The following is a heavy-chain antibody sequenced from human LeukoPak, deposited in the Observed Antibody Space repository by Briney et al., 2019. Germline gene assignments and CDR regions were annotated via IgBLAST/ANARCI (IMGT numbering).Heavy chain of an antibody. V-gene: IGHV4-59*01. Sequence: SETLSLTCTVSVGSISSYYWSWIRQPPGKGLEWIGYIYYSGSTNYNPSLKSRVTISVDTSKNQFSLKLSSVTAADTAVYYCARGVGSSSSDYWGQGTLVTVSS. D-gene: IGHD6-13*01. CDR1: VGSISSYY. CDR3: ARGVGSSSSDY. CDR2: IYYSGST. J-gene: IGHJ4*02.